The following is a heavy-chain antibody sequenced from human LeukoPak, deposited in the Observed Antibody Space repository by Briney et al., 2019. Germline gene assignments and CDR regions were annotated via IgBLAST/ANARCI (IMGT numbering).Heavy chain of an antibody. Sequence: SETLSLTCTVSGYSISSGYYWGWIRQPPGKGLEWIGYIYYSGSTNYNPSLKSRVTISVDTSKNQFSLKLSSVTAADTAVYYCARDPPRSRLLWFGESLGGFDPWGQGTLVTVSS. J-gene: IGHJ5*02. CDR1: GYSISSGYY. CDR3: ARDPPRSRLLWFGESLGGFDP. CDR2: IYYSGST. V-gene: IGHV4-61*01. D-gene: IGHD3-10*01.